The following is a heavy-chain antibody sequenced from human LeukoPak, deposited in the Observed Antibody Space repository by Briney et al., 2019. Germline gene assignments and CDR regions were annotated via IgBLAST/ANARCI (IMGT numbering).Heavy chain of an antibody. J-gene: IGHJ4*02. Sequence: ASVKVSCKASGYTFTGYYMHWVRQAPGQGLEWMGWINPNSGGTNYAQKFQGRVTMTRDTSISTAYMELSRLRSDDTAVYYCARAPDYYVAGSYSNDYWGQGTLVTVSS. CDR2: INPNSGGT. V-gene: IGHV1-2*02. CDR1: GYTFTGYY. D-gene: IGHD3-10*01. CDR3: ARAPDYYVAGSYSNDY.